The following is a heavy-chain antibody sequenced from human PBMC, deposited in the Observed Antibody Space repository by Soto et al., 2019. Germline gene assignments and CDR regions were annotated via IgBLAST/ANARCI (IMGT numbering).Heavy chain of an antibody. CDR1: GFTFSSYA. J-gene: IGHJ5*02. V-gene: IGHV3-23*01. CDR3: ARDPGWAKRGWFDP. Sequence: GGSLRLSCAASGFTFSSYAMSWVRQAPGKGLEWVSAISGSGGSTYYADSVKGRFTISRDNSKNTLYLQMNSLRAEDTAVYYCARDPGWAKRGWFDPWGQGTLVTVSS. CDR2: ISGSGGST.